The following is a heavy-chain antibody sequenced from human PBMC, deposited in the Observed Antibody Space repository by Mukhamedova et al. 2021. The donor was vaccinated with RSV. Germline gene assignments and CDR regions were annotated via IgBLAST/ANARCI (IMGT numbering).Heavy chain of an antibody. Sequence: ASGFTFTNYEMSWVHQAQGKGLEWLSCISSSTGTINYADSVEGRFTISRDNIKNSVFLQLDSLRVDDTAVYYCARSPLHYF. CDR2: ISSSTGTI. V-gene: IGHV3-48*03. CDR3: ARSPLHYF. CDR1: GFTFTNYE. J-gene: IGHJ4*01.